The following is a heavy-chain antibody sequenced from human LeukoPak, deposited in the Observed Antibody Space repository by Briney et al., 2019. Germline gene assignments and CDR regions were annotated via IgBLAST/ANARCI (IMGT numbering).Heavy chain of an antibody. D-gene: IGHD1-14*01. CDR2: IKQDGSEK. J-gene: IGHJ4*02. CDR3: ARAREPYY. Sequence: GGSLRLSCAASGFTFSSYGMHWVRQAPGKGLEWVANIKQDGSEKYYVDSVKGRFTISRDNAKNSLYLQMNSLRAEDTAVYYCARAREPYYWGQGTLVTVSS. V-gene: IGHV3-7*01. CDR1: GFTFSSYG.